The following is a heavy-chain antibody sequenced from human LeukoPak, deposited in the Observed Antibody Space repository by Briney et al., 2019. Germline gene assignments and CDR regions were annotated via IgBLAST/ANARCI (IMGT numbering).Heavy chain of an antibody. V-gene: IGHV3-9*01. CDR3: AKDIGYCSGGSCREYYFDY. CDR2: ISWNSGSI. CDR1: GFTFSSYA. Sequence: GGSLRLSCAASGFTFSSYAMSWVRQAPGKGLEWVSGISWNSGSIGYADSVKGRFTISRDNAKNSLYLQMNSLRAEDTALYYCAKDIGYCSGGSCREYYFDYWGQGTLVTVSS. D-gene: IGHD2-15*01. J-gene: IGHJ4*02.